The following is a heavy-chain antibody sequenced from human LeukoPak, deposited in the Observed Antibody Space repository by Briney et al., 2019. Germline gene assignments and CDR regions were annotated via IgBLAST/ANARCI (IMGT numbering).Heavy chain of an antibody. V-gene: IGHV4-59*01. Sequence: SETLSLTCTVSGGSISSYYWSWIRQPPGKGLEWIGYIYYSGSTNYNPSLKSRVTISVDTSKNQFSLKLSSVTAADTAVYYCARRNSLVSEAFDIWAKGQWSPSLQ. CDR1: GGSISSYY. CDR3: ARRNSLVSEAFDI. J-gene: IGHJ3*02. CDR2: IYYSGST. D-gene: IGHD3-16*01.